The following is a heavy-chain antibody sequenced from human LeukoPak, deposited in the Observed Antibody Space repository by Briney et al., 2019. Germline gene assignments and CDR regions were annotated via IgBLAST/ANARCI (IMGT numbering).Heavy chain of an antibody. CDR1: GGTFSIYA. V-gene: IGHV1-69*06. CDR3: ARVGSRHCSSTSCLDY. CDR2: IIPIFGTA. J-gene: IGHJ4*02. D-gene: IGHD2-2*01. Sequence: ASVKVSCKPSGGTFSIYAISWVRQAPGQGLEWMGGIIPIFGTANYAQKFQGRVTITAHKSTSTAYMELSSLRSEDTAMYYCARVGSRHCSSTSCLDYWGQGTLDTVSS.